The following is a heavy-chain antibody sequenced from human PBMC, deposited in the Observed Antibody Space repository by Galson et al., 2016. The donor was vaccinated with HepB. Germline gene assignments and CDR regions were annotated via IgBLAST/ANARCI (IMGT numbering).Heavy chain of an antibody. Sequence: SLRLSCAVSGFTFSSYGMHWVRQAPGKGLEWVAVIWYGGSDKDYADSVKGRFTVSRDNSKNTLYLEMNSLRADDTAVYYCAREGVIYDSSGAMRDYYYGMDVWGQGTTVTVSS. J-gene: IGHJ6*02. V-gene: IGHV3-33*01. D-gene: IGHD3-22*01. CDR1: GFTFSSYG. CDR2: IWYGGSDK. CDR3: AREGVIYDSSGAMRDYYYGMDV.